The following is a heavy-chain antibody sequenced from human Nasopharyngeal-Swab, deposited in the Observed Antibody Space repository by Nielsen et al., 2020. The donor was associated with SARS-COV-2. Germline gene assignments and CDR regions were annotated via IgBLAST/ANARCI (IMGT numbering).Heavy chain of an antibody. J-gene: IGHJ6*01. CDR2: VSTSGST. CDR1: GGSISGYF. D-gene: IGHD1-1*01. Sequence: SETLSLTCSVSGGSISGYFLSWIRQPAGEGLEWIGRVSTSGSTNYNPSLKGRVTISIDMSKNQFSLELRSVTAADTAFYYCARSGTTKYGLDVWGQGTTVIVSS. V-gene: IGHV4-4*07. CDR3: ARSGTTKYGLDV.